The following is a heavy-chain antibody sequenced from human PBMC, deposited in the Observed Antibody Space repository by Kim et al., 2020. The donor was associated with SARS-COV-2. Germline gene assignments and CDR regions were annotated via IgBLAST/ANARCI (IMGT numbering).Heavy chain of an antibody. J-gene: IGHJ6*02. Sequence: SWVRQAPGQGLEWMGWISAYNGNTNYAQKLQGRVTMTTDTSTSTAYMELRSLRSDDTAVYYCARDHTPYCSSTSCYTGGAYYYYYGMDVWGQGTTVTV. V-gene: IGHV1-18*01. D-gene: IGHD2-2*02. CDR3: ARDHTPYCSSTSCYTGGAYYYYYGMDV. CDR2: ISAYNGNT.